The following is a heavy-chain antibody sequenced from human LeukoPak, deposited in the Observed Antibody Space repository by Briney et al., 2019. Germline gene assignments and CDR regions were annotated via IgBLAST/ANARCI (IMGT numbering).Heavy chain of an antibody. CDR2: IRSKANSYAT. V-gene: IGHV3-73*01. J-gene: IGHJ1*01. Sequence: PGGSLKLSCAASGFIFSGSAMHWVRQASGKGLEWVGRIRSKANSYATAYAASVKGRFTISRDDSKNTAYLQMNSLKTEDTAVYYCTRRLYYYDSSGSPTEYFQHWGQGTLVTVSS. D-gene: IGHD3-22*01. CDR1: GFIFSGSA. CDR3: TRRLYYYDSSGSPTEYFQH.